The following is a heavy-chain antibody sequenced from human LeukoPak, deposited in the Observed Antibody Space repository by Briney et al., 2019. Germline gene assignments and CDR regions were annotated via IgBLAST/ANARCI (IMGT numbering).Heavy chain of an antibody. Sequence: GGSLRLSCAASGITFSRHAMAWVRQAPGKGLEWVSTISGTVIAYYADSVKGRFTISRDNSKNTLYLHMSSLRADDTAIYYCAKGDIAGGISWYFDLWGRGTLVTAFS. V-gene: IGHV3-23*01. CDR1: GITFSRHA. D-gene: IGHD1-26*01. CDR3: AKGDIAGGISWYFDL. J-gene: IGHJ2*01. CDR2: ISGTVIA.